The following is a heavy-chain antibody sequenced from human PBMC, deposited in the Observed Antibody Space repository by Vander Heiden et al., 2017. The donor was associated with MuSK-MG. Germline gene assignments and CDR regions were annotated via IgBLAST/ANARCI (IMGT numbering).Heavy chain of an antibody. J-gene: IGHJ6*02. CDR3: ASQGPMVRGTRDYYGMDV. V-gene: IGHV1-69*01. D-gene: IGHD3-10*01. Sequence: QVQLVQSGAEVTKPGSSVKVSCKASGGTFSSYAISWVRQAPGQGLEWMGGIIPIFGTANYAQKFQGRVTITADESTSTAYMELSSLRSEDTAVYYCASQGPMVRGTRDYYGMDVWGQGTTVTVSS. CDR2: IIPIFGTA. CDR1: GGTFSSYA.